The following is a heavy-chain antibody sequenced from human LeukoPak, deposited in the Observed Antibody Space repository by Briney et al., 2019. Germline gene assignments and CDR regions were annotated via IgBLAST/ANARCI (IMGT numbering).Heavy chain of an antibody. CDR3: ASSVAGYSSGWLDY. J-gene: IGHJ4*02. Sequence: SPTLSLTCAISGDSVSSNSAAWNWIRQSPSRGHEWLGRTYYRSKWYNDYAVSVKSRITINPDTSKNQFSLQLNSVTPEDTAVYYCASSVAGYSSGWLDYWGQGTLVTVSS. D-gene: IGHD6-19*01. CDR2: TYYRSKWYN. V-gene: IGHV6-1*01. CDR1: GDSVSSNSAA.